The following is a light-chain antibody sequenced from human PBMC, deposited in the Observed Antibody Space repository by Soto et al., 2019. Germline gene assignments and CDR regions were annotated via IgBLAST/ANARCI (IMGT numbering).Light chain of an antibody. CDR3: QQYGSSGT. J-gene: IGKJ1*01. V-gene: IGKV3-20*01. Sequence: IVLTHSPGTLSLSPGEIATLSCRASQSVSNNYLAWYQQKPGQAPRLLIYGASNRATGISDRFSGSGSGTDFTLTISRLEPEDFAVYYCQQYGSSGTFGQGTKVDIK. CDR1: QSVSNNY. CDR2: GAS.